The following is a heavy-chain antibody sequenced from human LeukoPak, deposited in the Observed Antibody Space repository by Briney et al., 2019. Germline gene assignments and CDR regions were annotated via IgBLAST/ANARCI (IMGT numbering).Heavy chain of an antibody. CDR3: ARDLHGSRDV. Sequence: PAESLCLSCADSEFTLSNYWIRWVRQPPGKGLEWVSRVNPVGSITNYADSVKGRFTISRDNAKNTLYLQMDSLGAEDTAVYYCARDLHGSRDVWGKGTTVTVSS. J-gene: IGHJ6*04. CDR1: EFTLSNYW. V-gene: IGHV3-74*01. D-gene: IGHD3-10*01. CDR2: VNPVGSIT.